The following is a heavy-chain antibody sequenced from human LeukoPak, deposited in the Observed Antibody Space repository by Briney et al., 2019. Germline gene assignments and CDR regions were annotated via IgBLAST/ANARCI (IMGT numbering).Heavy chain of an antibody. J-gene: IGHJ5*02. V-gene: IGHV3-7*04. CDR2: IKQDGSEK. D-gene: IGHD6-13*01. Sequence: GGSLRLSCAASGFTFSSYWMSWVRQAPGKGLEWVANIKQDGSEKYYVDSVKGRFTISRDNAKNSLYLQMNSLRAEDTAVYYCARGYSSSWYPKNWFDPWGQGTLVTVSS. CDR3: ARGYSSSWYPKNWFDP. CDR1: GFTFSSYW.